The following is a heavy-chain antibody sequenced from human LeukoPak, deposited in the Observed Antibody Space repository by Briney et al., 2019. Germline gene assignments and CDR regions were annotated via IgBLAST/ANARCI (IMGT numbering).Heavy chain of an antibody. CDR3: AREVSVAAGRTRIHYFDY. J-gene: IGHJ4*02. V-gene: IGHV4-39*07. D-gene: IGHD6-13*01. CDR2: INHSGST. Sequence: SETLSLTCTVSGGSITSNSYYWSWIRQPPGKGLEWIGEINHSGSTNYNPSLKSRVTISVDTSKNQFSLKLSSVTAADTAVYYCAREVSVAAGRTRIHYFDYWGQGTLVTVSS. CDR1: GGSITSNSYY.